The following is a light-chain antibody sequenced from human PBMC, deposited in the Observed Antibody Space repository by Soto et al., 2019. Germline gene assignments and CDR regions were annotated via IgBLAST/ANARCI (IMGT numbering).Light chain of an antibody. J-gene: IGKJ4*01. CDR2: GAS. V-gene: IGKV3-20*01. CDR1: QSVGRNY. CDR3: QKYASSPLT. Sequence: EIVLTQSPGTLSVSPGERATLSCRASQSVGRNYLAWYQQKPGQAPRLLIYGASNSATGIPDRFSGSGSGTDFTLAISRLEPEDFAVYYCQKYASSPLTFGGGTKVE.